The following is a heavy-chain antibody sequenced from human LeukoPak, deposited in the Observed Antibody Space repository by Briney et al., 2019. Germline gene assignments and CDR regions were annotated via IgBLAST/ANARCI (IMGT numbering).Heavy chain of an antibody. Sequence: PSETLSLTCAVYGGSFSGYYWSWIRQPPGKGLEWIGEINHSGSTNYNPSLKSRVTISVDTSKNQFSLKLSSVTAADTAVYYCARGRLLTDSSGHYYAFDIWGQGTMVTVSS. CDR2: INHSGST. V-gene: IGHV4-34*01. CDR1: GGSFSGYY. D-gene: IGHD3-22*01. CDR3: ARGRLLTDSSGHYYAFDI. J-gene: IGHJ3*02.